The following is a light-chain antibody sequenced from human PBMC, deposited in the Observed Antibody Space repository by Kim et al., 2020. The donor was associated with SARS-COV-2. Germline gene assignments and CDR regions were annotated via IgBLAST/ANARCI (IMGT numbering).Light chain of an antibody. J-gene: IGLJ1*01. CDR2: EVS. V-gene: IGLV2-23*02. Sequence: SITISCTGNSSDVGSYNLVSWYQQHPGKAPKLMIYEVSKRPSGVSNRFSGSKSGNTASLTISGLQAEDEADYYCCSYAGSSTFSYVFGTGTKVTVL. CDR3: CSYAGSSTFSYV. CDR1: SSDVGSYNL.